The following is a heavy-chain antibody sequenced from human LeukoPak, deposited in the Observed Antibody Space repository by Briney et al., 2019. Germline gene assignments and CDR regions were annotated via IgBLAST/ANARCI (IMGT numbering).Heavy chain of an antibody. CDR3: SNFDF. V-gene: IGHV4-59*12. CDR1: GGSFSSYY. Sequence: PSETLSLTCTVSGGSFSSYYWSWIRQPPGKGLEWIGYIYYSGSTDYNPSLKSRVTMSVDPSKNQFSLTLNSMTAADTAVYYCSNFDFWGQGTLITVSS. J-gene: IGHJ4*02. CDR2: IYYSGST. D-gene: IGHD2-8*01.